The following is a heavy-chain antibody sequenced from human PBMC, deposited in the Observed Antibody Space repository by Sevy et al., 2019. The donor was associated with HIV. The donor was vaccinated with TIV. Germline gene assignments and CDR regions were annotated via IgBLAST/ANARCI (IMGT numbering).Heavy chain of an antibody. J-gene: IGHJ4*02. CDR2: ISGLSNYI. CDR1: GFTFSNYN. V-gene: IGHV3-21*01. Sequence: GGSLRLSCAASGFTFSNYNINWVRQAPGKGLEWVSYISGLSNYIYYADSLGGRFTISRDNAKNSVYLQMNSLRTEDMAVYYCARGASSGWDYFDYWGQGTLVTVSS. D-gene: IGHD6-19*01. CDR3: ARGASSGWDYFDY.